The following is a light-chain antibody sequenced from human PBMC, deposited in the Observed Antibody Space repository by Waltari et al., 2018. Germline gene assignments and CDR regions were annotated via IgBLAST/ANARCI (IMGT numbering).Light chain of an antibody. V-gene: IGKV3-15*01. J-gene: IGKJ2*01. CDR2: DAS. Sequence: EIVMTQSPATLSVSPGARVTLSCRASHSLRSNWSWYQQKPGQAPRLHVYDASTRATGIPDRCRGSGSGTEFTLTISSLQSEDFSVYYCQQYNNWPPFTFGQGTKLEIK. CDR1: HSLRSN. CDR3: QQYNNWPPFT.